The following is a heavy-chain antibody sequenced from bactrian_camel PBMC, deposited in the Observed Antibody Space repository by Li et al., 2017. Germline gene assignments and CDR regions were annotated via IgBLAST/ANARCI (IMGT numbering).Heavy chain of an antibody. CDR3: AVKDSWCYAWPPRHDDFDY. CDR2: LLSSGAT. D-gene: IGHD3*01. J-gene: IGHJ4*01. V-gene: IGHV3S26*01. CDR1: GDAGSQYC. Sequence: HVQLVESGGGSVQTGGSLRLTCAVSGDAGSQYCIVWFRQAPAKEREAVAGLLSSGATWVAPSMEGRFTIPRENAKNTLVLQMNRLKPEDTSVYTWAVKDSWCYAWPPRHDDFDYWGRGTQVTVS.